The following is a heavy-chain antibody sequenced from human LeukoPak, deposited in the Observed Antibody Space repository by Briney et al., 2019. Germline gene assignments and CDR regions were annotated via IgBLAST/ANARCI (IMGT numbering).Heavy chain of an antibody. CDR2: IYYSGST. D-gene: IGHD3-10*01. CDR3: ATSPGPLISPLPLQH. Sequence: SETLSLTCTVSGGSISSSSYYWGWIRQPPGRGLEWLGSIYYSGSTYYNPSLKGRVTISVDTSKNQFSLKLSSVTAADTAVYYCATSPGPLISPLPLQHWGQGTLVTVSS. J-gene: IGHJ1*01. CDR1: GGSISSSSYY. V-gene: IGHV4-39*07.